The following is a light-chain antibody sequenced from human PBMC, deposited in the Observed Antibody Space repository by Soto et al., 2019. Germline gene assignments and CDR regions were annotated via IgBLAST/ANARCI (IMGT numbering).Light chain of an antibody. J-gene: IGKJ2*01. CDR2: DAS. CDR3: QQYTRARYI. V-gene: IGKV3-11*01. CDR1: QSVSSY. Sequence: DSVFTQSPATLSLSPGERATLSCRASQSVSSYLAWYQQKPGQAPRLLIYDASNRATGIPARFSGSGSGTDFTLTISRLEPEDFAVYYCQQYTRARYIFGQGTKVDIK.